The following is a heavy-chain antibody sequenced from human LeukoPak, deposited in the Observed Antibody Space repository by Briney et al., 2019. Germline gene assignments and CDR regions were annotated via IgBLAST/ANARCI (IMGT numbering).Heavy chain of an antibody. V-gene: IGHV4-34*01. Sequence: SETLSLTCAVYGGSSSGYYWSWIRQPPGKGLEWIGEINHSGSTNYNPSLKSRVTISVDTSKNQFSLKLSSVTAADTAVYYCARYDSSGHFDYWGQGTLVTVSS. D-gene: IGHD3-22*01. CDR3: ARYDSSGHFDY. J-gene: IGHJ4*02. CDR1: GGSSSGYY. CDR2: INHSGST.